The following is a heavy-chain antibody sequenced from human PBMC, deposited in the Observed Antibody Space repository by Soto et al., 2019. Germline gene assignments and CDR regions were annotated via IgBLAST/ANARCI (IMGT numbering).Heavy chain of an antibody. V-gene: IGHV3-23*01. CDR3: AKGRSYYYYYGVDV. Sequence: GGSLRLSCAASGVNFSSCAMGCVRQAPGKGLEWVSDIIDSGGSTYYADSVKGRFTISRDNSKSTLYLQMNSLRAEDTALYYCAKGRSYYYYYGVDVWGQGTTVTVSS. J-gene: IGHJ6*02. CDR1: GVNFSSCA. CDR2: IIDSGGST.